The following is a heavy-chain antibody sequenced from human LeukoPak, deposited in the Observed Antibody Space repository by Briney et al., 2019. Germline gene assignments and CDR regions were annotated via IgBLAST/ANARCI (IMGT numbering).Heavy chain of an antibody. V-gene: IGHV4-34*01. J-gene: IGHJ4*02. D-gene: IGHD2-15*01. Sequence: SETLSLTCAVYGGSFSGYYWSWIRQPPGKGLEWIGEINHSGSTNYNPSLKSRVTISVDTPKNQFSLKLSSVTAADTAVYYCARKRLHCSGGSCYSQLLPYFDYWGQGTLVTVSS. CDR1: GGSFSGYY. CDR2: INHSGST. CDR3: ARKRLHCSGGSCYSQLLPYFDY.